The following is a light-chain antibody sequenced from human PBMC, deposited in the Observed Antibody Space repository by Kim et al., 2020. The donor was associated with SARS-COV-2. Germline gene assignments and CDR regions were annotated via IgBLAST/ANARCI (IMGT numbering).Light chain of an antibody. V-gene: IGLV2-11*01. CDR1: SSDVGGYNN. J-gene: IGLJ3*02. Sequence: QSALTQPRAVSGSPGQSVTISSTGTSSDVGGYNNVSWYQQHPAKAPKLMIYDVNKRPSGVADRFSGSKSGNTASLSISGLQGEDGADYYCCTYAAAYTWVFGGGTKLTVL. CDR3: CTYAAAYTWV. CDR2: DVN.